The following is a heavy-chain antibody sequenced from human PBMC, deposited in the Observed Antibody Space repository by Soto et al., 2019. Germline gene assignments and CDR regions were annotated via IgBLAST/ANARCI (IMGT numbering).Heavy chain of an antibody. V-gene: IGHV4-31*03. Sequence: QVQLQESGPGLVKPSQTLSLTCTVSGGSISSGGYYWSWIRQHPVKGLEWIGYIYYSGSTYYNPSLKSRVTISVDTSKNQFSLKLSSVTAADTAVYSCARQSVVGRNFDYWGQGTLVTVSS. D-gene: IGHD3-22*01. J-gene: IGHJ4*02. CDR2: IYYSGST. CDR1: GGSISSGGYY. CDR3: ARQSVVGRNFDY.